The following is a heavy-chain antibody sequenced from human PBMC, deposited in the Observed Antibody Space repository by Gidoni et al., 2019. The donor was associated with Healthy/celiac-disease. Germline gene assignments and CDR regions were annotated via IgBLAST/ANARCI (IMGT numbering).Heavy chain of an antibody. Sequence: EVQLVQSGAAVKKPGESLKISCKGSGYSFTSYWIGWVRQMPGKGLEWMGIIYPGDSDTRYSPSFQGQVTISADKSISTAYLQWSSLKASDTAMYYCASCPAYYYDSSGYCPWGQGTLVTVSS. CDR3: ASCPAYYYDSSGYCP. J-gene: IGHJ5*02. CDR1: GYSFTSYW. V-gene: IGHV5-51*01. D-gene: IGHD3-22*01. CDR2: IYPGDSDT.